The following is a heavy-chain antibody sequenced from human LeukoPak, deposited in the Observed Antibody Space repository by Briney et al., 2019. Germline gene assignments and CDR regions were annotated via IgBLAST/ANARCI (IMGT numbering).Heavy chain of an antibody. CDR3: ARGSETSSSWYGVYYFDY. CDR2: IYYSGST. D-gene: IGHD6-13*01. V-gene: IGHV4-59*08. CDR1: GGSISSYY. J-gene: IGHJ4*02. Sequence: SETLSLTCTVSGGSISSYYWSWIRQPPGKGLEWIGYIYYSGSTNYNPSLKSRVTISVDTSKNQFSLKLSSVTAADTAVYYCARGSETSSSWYGVYYFDYWGQGTLVTVSS.